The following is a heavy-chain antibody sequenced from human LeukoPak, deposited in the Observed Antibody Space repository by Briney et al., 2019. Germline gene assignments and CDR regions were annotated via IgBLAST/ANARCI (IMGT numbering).Heavy chain of an antibody. V-gene: IGHV3-66*01. J-gene: IGHJ4*02. CDR2: LYSGGST. D-gene: IGHD4-11*01. CDR3: ARAPTATTEFDY. CDR1: GSTVSSSY. Sequence: GGPLRLSCAASGSTVSSSYMSWVRQAPGKGLEWVSALYSGGSTYYADSVKGRFTISRDNSKNTLYLQMDSLRAEDTAIYYCARAPTATTEFDYWGQGTLVTVSS.